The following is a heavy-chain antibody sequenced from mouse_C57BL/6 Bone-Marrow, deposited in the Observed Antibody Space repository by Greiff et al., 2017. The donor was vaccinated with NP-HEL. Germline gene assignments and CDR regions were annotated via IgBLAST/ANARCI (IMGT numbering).Heavy chain of an antibody. CDR1: GFTFSDYY. Sequence: EVQRVESGGGLVQPGGSLKLSCAASGFTFSDYYMYWVRQTPEKRLEWVAYISNGGGSTYYPDTVKGRFTISRDNAKNTLYLQMSRLKSEDTAMYYCARHHGWFAYWGQGTLVTVSA. V-gene: IGHV5-12*01. CDR3: ARHHGWFAY. J-gene: IGHJ3*01. CDR2: ISNGGGST.